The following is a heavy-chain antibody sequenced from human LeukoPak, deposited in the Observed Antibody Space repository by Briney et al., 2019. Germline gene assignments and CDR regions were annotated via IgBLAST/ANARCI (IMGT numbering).Heavy chain of an antibody. J-gene: IGHJ5*02. CDR3: ARHGTWVFDP. CDR1: GGSISSSSYY. CDR2: IYYSGST. V-gene: IGHV4-39*01. Sequence: SETLSLTCTVSGGSISSSSYYWGWIRQPPGKGLEWIGSIYYSGSTYYNPSLKSRVTISVDTSKNQFSLKLSSVTAAGTAVYYCARHGTWVFDPWGQGTLVTVSS. D-gene: IGHD6-13*01.